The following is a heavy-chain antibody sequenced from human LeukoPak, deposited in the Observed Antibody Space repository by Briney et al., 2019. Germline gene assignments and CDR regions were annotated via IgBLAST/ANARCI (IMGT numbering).Heavy chain of an antibody. CDR1: GYTFTSYT. CDR3: ATQPEYNWNGYADY. D-gene: IGHD1-20*01. V-gene: IGHV1-3*01. J-gene: IGHJ4*02. CDR2: INAANGNA. Sequence: GASVKVSCKPSGYTFTSYTMHWVRQAPGHRLEWMGWINAANGNAKYSQKLQGRVTITRDTSASTAYMELSSLRYEDTAVYYCATQPEYNWNGYADYWGQGTLVTVSS.